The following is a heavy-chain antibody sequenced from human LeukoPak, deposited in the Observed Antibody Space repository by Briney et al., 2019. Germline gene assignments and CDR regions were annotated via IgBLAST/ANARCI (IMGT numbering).Heavy chain of an antibody. V-gene: IGHV3-33*06. J-gene: IGHJ4*02. D-gene: IGHD3-22*01. CDR2: IWYDGSNK. Sequence: GGSLRLSCAASGFTFSSYGMHWVRQAPGKGLEWVAVIWYDGSNKYYADSVKGRFTISRDNSKNTLYLQMNSLRAEDTAVYYCAKAPYYYDSCGYQDYWGRGTLVTVSS. CDR3: AKAPYYYDSCGYQDY. CDR1: GFTFSSYG.